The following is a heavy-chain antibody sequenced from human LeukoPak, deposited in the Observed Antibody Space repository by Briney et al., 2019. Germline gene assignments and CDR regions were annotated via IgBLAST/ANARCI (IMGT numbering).Heavy chain of an antibody. D-gene: IGHD4-17*01. CDR3: ARDPIHDYGDYVHWFDP. J-gene: IGHJ5*02. CDR1: GFTFNSYG. CDR2: IVHDGNNK. V-gene: IGHV3-30*03. Sequence: GRSLRLSCAASGFTFNSYGMHWVRQAPGKGLEWVAVIVHDGNNKYYADSVKGRFTISRDNSKNTLYLQMNSLRAEDTAVYYCARDPIHDYGDYVHWFDPWGQGTLVTVSS.